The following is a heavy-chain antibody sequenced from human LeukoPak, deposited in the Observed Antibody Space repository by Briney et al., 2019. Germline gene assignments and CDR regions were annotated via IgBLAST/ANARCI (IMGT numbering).Heavy chain of an antibody. J-gene: IGHJ4*02. Sequence: TSETLSLTCAVYGGTFSGYYWSWIRQPPGKGLEWIGEINHSGSTNYNPSLKSRVTISVDTSKIQFSLKLSSVTAADTAVYYCARDFGPPTAMVRDWGQGTLVTVSS. D-gene: IGHD5-18*01. CDR1: GGTFSGYY. V-gene: IGHV4-34*01. CDR2: INHSGST. CDR3: ARDFGPPTAMVRD.